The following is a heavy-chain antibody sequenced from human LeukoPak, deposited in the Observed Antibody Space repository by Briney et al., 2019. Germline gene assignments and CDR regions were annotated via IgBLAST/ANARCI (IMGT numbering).Heavy chain of an antibody. J-gene: IGHJ5*02. CDR2: INQDGGVQ. D-gene: IGHD6-19*01. CDR3: ARGMTVAANWFDP. CDR1: GFTFSSHW. V-gene: IGHV3-7*04. Sequence: GGSLRLSCAASGFTFSSHWMNWVRQAPGKGLEWVANINQDGGVQYYVDSVKGRFTISRDNAENSLYLQMNSLRAEDTAVYYCARGMTVAANWFDPWGQGTLVSVSS.